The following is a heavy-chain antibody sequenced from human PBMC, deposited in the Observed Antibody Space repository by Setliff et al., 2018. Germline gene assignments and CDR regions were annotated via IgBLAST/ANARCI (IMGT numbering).Heavy chain of an antibody. CDR2: IYYGGTT. V-gene: IGHV4-59*08. CDR3: ASNPFNSGPPYYFDY. CDR1: GASISSYY. Sequence: SETLSLTCTVSGASISSYYWSWIRQPPGKGLEWIGYIYYGGTTNYNPSLKSRVSISLDTSKSEFSLRLDSVIVADTAVYYCASNPFNSGPPYYFDYWGQGTLVTVSS. J-gene: IGHJ4*02. D-gene: IGHD6-19*01.